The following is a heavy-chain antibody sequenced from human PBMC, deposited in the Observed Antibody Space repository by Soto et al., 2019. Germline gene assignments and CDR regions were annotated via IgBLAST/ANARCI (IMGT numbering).Heavy chain of an antibody. V-gene: IGHV3-33*01. CDR3: ASGPPSSCWYPNINYYYGLEA. CDR2: VWSDGNKQ. D-gene: IGHD6-19*01. J-gene: IGHJ6*02. Sequence: QVQLVETGGGVVQPGRSLRLSCVASGFTFSTHAMHWVRQAPGKGLEWVAVVWSDGNKQYYADSVMGRFTISRDNSRNTLVLQKNRLRAGETALYFRASGPPSSCWYPNINYYYGLEAWGLGTTVTVTS. CDR1: GFTFSTHA.